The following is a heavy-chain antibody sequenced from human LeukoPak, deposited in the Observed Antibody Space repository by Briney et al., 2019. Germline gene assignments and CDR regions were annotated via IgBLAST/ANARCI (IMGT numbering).Heavy chain of an antibody. V-gene: IGHV1-46*01. J-gene: IGHJ4*02. CDR2: INPSGGST. CDR1: GYTFTSYY. CDR3: ASTISNQTYYFDY. D-gene: IGHD3-3*01. Sequence: ASVKVSCKASGYTFTSYYMHWVRQAPGQGLEWMGIINPSGGSTSYAQKFQGRVTMTRDMSTSTVYMELSSLRSEDTAVYYCASTISNQTYYFDYWGQGTLATVSS.